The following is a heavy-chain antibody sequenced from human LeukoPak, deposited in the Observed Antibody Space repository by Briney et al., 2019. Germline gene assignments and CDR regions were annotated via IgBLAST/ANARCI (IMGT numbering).Heavy chain of an antibody. J-gene: IGHJ5*02. Sequence: GGSLRLSCAASGFTFSSYSMNWVRQAPGKGLEWVSYISSNSGTIYYADSVKGRFTITRDNAKNSLWLQMNSLRAEDSAVYYCASGYSYAFRSWGQGTLVTVSS. CDR2: ISSNSGTI. CDR1: GFTFSSYS. D-gene: IGHD5-18*01. CDR3: ASGYSYAFRS. V-gene: IGHV3-48*04.